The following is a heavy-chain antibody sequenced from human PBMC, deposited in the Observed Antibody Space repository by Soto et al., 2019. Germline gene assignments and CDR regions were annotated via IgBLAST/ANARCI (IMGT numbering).Heavy chain of an antibody. CDR1: GGSVSDKTYY. CDR3: ARTTAFHNTPPSRIYSLS. D-gene: IGHD4-17*01. J-gene: IGHJ5*02. Sequence: SETLSLTCSVSGGSVSDKTYYWSWIRQPPGKRLEWIGYVYYSGTTNYNPSLKSRVTISVDLSKNRFSLRLSSVTTADTALYYCARTTAFHNTPPSRIYSLSWHQGPLVSVPQ. CDR2: VYYSGTT. V-gene: IGHV4-61*01.